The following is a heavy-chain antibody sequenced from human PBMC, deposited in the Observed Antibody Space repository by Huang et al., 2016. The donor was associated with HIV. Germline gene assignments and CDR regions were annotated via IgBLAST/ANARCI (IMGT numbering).Heavy chain of an antibody. V-gene: IGHV1-69*01. J-gene: IGHJ4*02. CDR1: GGTFSSYA. D-gene: IGHD3-22*01. CDR2: IIPIFGTA. CDR3: ARVESRRYYDSSGYYY. Sequence: QVQLVQSGAEVKKPGSSVKVSCKASGGTFSSYAISWVRQAPGQGLEGMGGIIPIFGTANYAQKCQGRGTITADESTSTAYMELSSLRSEDTAVYYCARVESRRYYDSSGYYYWGQGTLVTVSS.